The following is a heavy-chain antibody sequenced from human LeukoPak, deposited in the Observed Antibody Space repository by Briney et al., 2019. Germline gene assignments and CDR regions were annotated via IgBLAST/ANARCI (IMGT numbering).Heavy chain of an antibody. V-gene: IGHV3-9*01. D-gene: IGHD6-6*01. CDR3: AKAIVRAFDI. CDR2: ISWNSGSI. J-gene: IGHJ3*02. Sequence: GGSLRLSCAASGFTFDDYAMHWVRQAPGKGLEWVSGISWNSGSIGYADSVKGRFTISRDNAKNSLYLQMNSLRAEDTALYYCAKAIVRAFDIWGQGTMLTVSS. CDR1: GFTFDDYA.